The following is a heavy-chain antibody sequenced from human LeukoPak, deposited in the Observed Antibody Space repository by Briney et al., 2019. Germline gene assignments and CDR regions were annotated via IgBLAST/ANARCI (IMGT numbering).Heavy chain of an antibody. CDR2: FSGSADNT. Sequence: GGSLRLSCAASGFTFSTYAMSWVRQAPGKGLEWVSLFSGSADNTYYADSVKGRFTISRDNSKNTLYLQMNSLRAEDTAVYYCARDINPWVVAATQGYWGQGTLVTVSS. D-gene: IGHD2-15*01. CDR1: GFTFSTYA. V-gene: IGHV3-23*01. CDR3: ARDINPWVVAATQGY. J-gene: IGHJ4*02.